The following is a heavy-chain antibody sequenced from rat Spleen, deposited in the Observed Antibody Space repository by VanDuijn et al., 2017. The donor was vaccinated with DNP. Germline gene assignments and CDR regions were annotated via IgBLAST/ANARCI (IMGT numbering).Heavy chain of an antibody. CDR2: ISYDGGRT. CDR3: ATFMYTTADY. D-gene: IGHD1-6*01. V-gene: IGHV5-20*01. J-gene: IGHJ2*01. Sequence: EVQVLESGGGLVLPGNSLKLSCATSGFTFSDYYMAWVRQAPTKGLEWVAAISYDGGRTYYRNSVKDRFTISRDYAKSSLYLQMDSLRSEDTATYYCATFMYTTADYWGQGVMVTVSS. CDR1: GFTFSDYY.